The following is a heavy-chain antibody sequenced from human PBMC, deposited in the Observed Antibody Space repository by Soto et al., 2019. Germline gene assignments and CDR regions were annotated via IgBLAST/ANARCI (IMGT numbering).Heavy chain of an antibody. J-gene: IGHJ3*02. V-gene: IGHV4-59*01. D-gene: IGHD2-15*01. CDR3: AGGYCSGGSCYPQKAFDI. Sequence: QVQLQESGPGLVKPSETLSLTCTVSGGSISSYYWSWIRQPPGKGLEWIGYIYYSGSTNYNPSLKSRVTISVDTSKNQFSLKLISVTAADTAVYYCAGGYCSGGSCYPQKAFDIWGQGTMVTVSS. CDR2: IYYSGST. CDR1: GGSISSYY.